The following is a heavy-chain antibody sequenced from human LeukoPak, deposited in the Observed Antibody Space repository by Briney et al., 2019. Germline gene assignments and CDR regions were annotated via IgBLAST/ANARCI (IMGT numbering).Heavy chain of an antibody. J-gene: IGHJ4*02. Sequence: SETLSLTCTVSGGSISSGGYYWSWIRQHPGKGLEWIGYIYDSGSTYYNPSLKSRVTISVDTSKDQFSLKLSSLTAADTAVYYCARDGYSSGWLSYWGQGTLVTVSS. CDR1: GGSISSGGYY. CDR3: ARDGYSSGWLSY. CDR2: IYDSGST. V-gene: IGHV4-31*03. D-gene: IGHD6-19*01.